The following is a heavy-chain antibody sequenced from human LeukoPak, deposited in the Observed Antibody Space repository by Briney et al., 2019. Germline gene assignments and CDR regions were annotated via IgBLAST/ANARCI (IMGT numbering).Heavy chain of an antibody. Sequence: SVKVSCKASGGTFSSYAISWVRQAPGQGLEWMGRIIPNFGIANYAQKFQGRVTITVDKSTSTAYMELSSLRSEEPAVYYCARGGGAQQVVIYDSSGYYYWGQGTLVTVSS. CDR2: IIPNFGIA. CDR1: GGTFSSYA. D-gene: IGHD3-22*01. CDR3: ARGGGAQQVVIYDSSGYYY. V-gene: IGHV1-69*04. J-gene: IGHJ4*02.